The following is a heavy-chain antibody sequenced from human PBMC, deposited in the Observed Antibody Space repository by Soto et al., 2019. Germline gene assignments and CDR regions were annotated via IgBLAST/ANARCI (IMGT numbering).Heavy chain of an antibody. J-gene: IGHJ4*01. V-gene: IGHV3-64D*08. CDR3: VKDRAIDY. CDR2: ISHNGATT. D-gene: IGHD3-10*01. CDR1: GFTFNSLA. Sequence: GGSLRLSCSASGFTFNSLAMHWVLQAPGKGLEYVSSISHNGATTYYADSVKGRFIISRDNSKNSLFLQMSSLRTEDTAVYYCVKDRAIDYWGQGTLVTVSS.